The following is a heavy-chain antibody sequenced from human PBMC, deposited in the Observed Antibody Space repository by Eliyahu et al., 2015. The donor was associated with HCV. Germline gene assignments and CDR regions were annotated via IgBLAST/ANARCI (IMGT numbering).Heavy chain of an antibody. CDR2: IKSKTDGGTT. D-gene: IGHD2-21*01. Sequence: EVRLVESGGGLVXPGGSXXLSCGXASGFTFFNAWWSGGCPGPGGGVQWVGRIKSKTDGGTTDYAAPVKGRFIISRDDSKDTLYLQMNSLRTEDTAVYYCATDDRLDSWGQGTLVTVSS. CDR3: ATDDRLDS. CDR1: GFTFFNAW. J-gene: IGHJ4*02. V-gene: IGHV3-15*01.